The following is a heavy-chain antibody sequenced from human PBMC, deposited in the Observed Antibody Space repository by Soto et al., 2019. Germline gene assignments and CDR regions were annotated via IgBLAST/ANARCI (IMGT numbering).Heavy chain of an antibody. CDR2: ISRSGNST. V-gene: IGHV3-23*01. D-gene: IGHD3-9*01. Sequence: EVQVLESGGGLAQPGRSLRLSCAVSGLSFSSYAMTWVRQSPGKGLEWVSSISRSGNSTYSADSVRGRFTISRDNSKNTLYLQMNSLRAEDTAVYYCAKDAKSLDWLPASYYFDSWGQGTLVTVSP. CDR1: GLSFSSYA. CDR3: AKDAKSLDWLPASYYFDS. J-gene: IGHJ4*02.